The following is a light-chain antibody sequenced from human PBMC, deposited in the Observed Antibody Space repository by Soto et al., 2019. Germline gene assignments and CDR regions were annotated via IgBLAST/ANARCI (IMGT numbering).Light chain of an antibody. CDR2: ATS. V-gene: IGKV1-39*01. J-gene: IGKJ2*01. Sequence: IQMTQSPSSLSASVGDTVTITCRASQTISFYLNWYQQKPGRTPNLLIYATSSLQSGVPSRFDGSGSVTEFTLTISSLQPDDFATYYCQQSLSTPHTFGQGTKRELK. CDR3: QQSLSTPHT. CDR1: QTISFY.